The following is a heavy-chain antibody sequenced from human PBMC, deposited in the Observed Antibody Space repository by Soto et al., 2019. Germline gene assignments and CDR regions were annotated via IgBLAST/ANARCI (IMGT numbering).Heavy chain of an antibody. J-gene: IGHJ5*02. D-gene: IGHD3-10*01. Sequence: SETLSLTCTVSGGSISSYYWSWIRQPPGKGLEWIGYIYYSGSTNYNPSLKSRVTISVDTSKNQFSLKLSSVTAADTAVYYCARLLWFGELSGWFDPWGQGTLVTVS. CDR2: IYYSGST. CDR1: GGSISSYY. CDR3: ARLLWFGELSGWFDP. V-gene: IGHV4-59*08.